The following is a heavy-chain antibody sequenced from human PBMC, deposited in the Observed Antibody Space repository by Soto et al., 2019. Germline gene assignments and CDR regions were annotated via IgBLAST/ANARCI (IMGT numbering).Heavy chain of an antibody. Sequence: GESLKISCKGSGYSFTSYWITWVRQMPGKGLEWMGRIDPSDSYTNYSPSFQGHVTISADKSINTAYLQWSSLKASDTAMYYCARPPRESMGVRPSYLAMDFWGQGTTVTVSS. CDR1: GYSFTSYW. CDR2: IDPSDSYT. V-gene: IGHV5-10-1*01. D-gene: IGHD3-16*02. J-gene: IGHJ6*01. CDR3: ARPPRESMGVRPSYLAMDF.